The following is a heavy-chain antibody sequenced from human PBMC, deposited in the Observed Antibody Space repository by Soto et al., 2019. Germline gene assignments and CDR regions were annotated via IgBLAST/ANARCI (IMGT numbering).Heavy chain of an antibody. Sequence: ASVKVSCKASGGTFSSYAISWVRQAPGQGLEWMGGIIPIFGTANYAQKFQGRVTITADESTSTAYMELSSLRSEDTAVYYCARGTLFGAGAEYCSGGSCYPMGVAFDIWGQGTMVTVSS. CDR3: ARGTLFGAGAEYCSGGSCYPMGVAFDI. D-gene: IGHD2-15*01. V-gene: IGHV1-69*13. CDR2: IIPIFGTA. J-gene: IGHJ3*02. CDR1: GGTFSSYA.